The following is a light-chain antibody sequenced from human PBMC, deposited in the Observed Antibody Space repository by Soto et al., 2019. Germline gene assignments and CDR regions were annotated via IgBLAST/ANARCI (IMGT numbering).Light chain of an antibody. CDR1: SSNIGNNL. V-gene: IGLV1-47*01. CDR2: ANS. Sequence: QSVLTQPPSASGTPGQSVIISCSGSSSNIGNNLVYWYQQVPGMAPKLLIYANSQRPSGVPDRFSGSKSGTSASLAISGLRSEDEADYYCVAWDDSLRCAIFGRGTQLTVL. J-gene: IGLJ7*01. CDR3: VAWDDSLRCAI.